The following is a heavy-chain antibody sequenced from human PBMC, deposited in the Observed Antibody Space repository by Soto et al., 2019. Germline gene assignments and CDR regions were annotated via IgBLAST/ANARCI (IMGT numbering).Heavy chain of an antibody. CDR1: GDSISSVYNY. CDR2: ISYSGTT. J-gene: IGHJ5*02. Sequence: QVQLQESGPGLMKPSQTLSLTCTVSGDSISSVYNYWSWIRQPPGEGLEWTGFISYSGTTSYSPSLKSRLAISLDTSKNQFSLSLTSVTAADTAVYYCARGRGYSYGLDPWGQGTLVTVSS. V-gene: IGHV4-30-4*01. D-gene: IGHD5-12*01. CDR3: ARGRGYSYGLDP.